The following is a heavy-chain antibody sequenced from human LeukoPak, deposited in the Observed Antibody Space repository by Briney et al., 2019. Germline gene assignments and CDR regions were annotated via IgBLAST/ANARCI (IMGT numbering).Heavy chain of an antibody. CDR2: ISSSSIYI. CDR3: ARGASNSGSYYNWFDP. CDR1: GFTFNNYA. Sequence: GGSLRLSCAASGFTFNNYAMSWVRQAPGKGLEWVSSISSSSIYIYYVDSVKGRFTIPGDNAKNSLYLQMNSLSAEDTAVYYCARGASNSGSYYNWFDPWGQGVLVTVSS. V-gene: IGHV3-21*01. D-gene: IGHD1-26*01. J-gene: IGHJ5*02.